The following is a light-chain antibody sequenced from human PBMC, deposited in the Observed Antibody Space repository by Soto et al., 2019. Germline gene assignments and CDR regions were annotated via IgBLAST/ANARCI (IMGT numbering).Light chain of an antibody. CDR1: TSDVGGYNY. V-gene: IGLV2-14*01. CDR3: LSKTSTISYV. CDR2: EVS. J-gene: IGLJ1*01. Sequence: QSVLTQPASVSGSPGQSIAISCTGTTSDVGGYNYVSCYQQHPGKVPKLLIHEVSNRPSGVSNRFSGSKSGNTASLTISGLQAEDEADYYCLSKTSTISYVFGTGTKVTGL.